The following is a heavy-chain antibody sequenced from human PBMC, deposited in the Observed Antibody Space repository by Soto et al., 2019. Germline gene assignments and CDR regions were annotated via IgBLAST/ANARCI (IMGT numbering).Heavy chain of an antibody. Sequence: EVQLVESGGGLVQPGGSLRLSCAASGFTFSVYWMHWVRQAPWKGLVWVSCIDSDGSTTSYADSVKGRFTISRDNAKSTLYLQMNSLRAEDTAVYYCARPGYSNYGPGVDVWGQGTTVTVSS. CDR3: ARPGYSNYGPGVDV. D-gene: IGHD4-4*01. CDR1: GFTFSVYW. CDR2: IDSDGSTT. V-gene: IGHV3-74*01. J-gene: IGHJ6*02.